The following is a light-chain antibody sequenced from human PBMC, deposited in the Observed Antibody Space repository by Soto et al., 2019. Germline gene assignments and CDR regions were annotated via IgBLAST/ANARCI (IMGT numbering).Light chain of an antibody. Sequence: DIEMTQSPATLSLSPGERATLSCRASQTVTDNLAWYQQKPGQAPRLLIYGASTRASGIPARFSGSGSGTDFTLTISSLQSEDFAGYYCQQSNSWPRTCGQGTRLE. CDR1: QTVTDN. J-gene: IGKJ1*01. V-gene: IGKV3-15*01. CDR2: GAS. CDR3: QQSNSWPRT.